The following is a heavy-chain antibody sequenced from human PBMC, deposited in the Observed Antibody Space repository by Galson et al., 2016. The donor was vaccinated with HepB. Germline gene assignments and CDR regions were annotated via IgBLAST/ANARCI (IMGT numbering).Heavy chain of an antibody. CDR2: MRASVNL. J-gene: IGHJ4*02. D-gene: IGHD6-13*01. CDR3: AKDKRGHSSAWYWYFDY. CDR1: GFTFSCYA. V-gene: IGHV3-23*01. Sequence: CLRLCGAASGFTFSCYAMAWVGQAPGTGLVWVSGMRASVNLYYAPTGKGRSTISRDNSKNTVYLQLTSLRAEDTAVYYCAKDKRGHSSAWYWYFDYWGPGTLVSVSS.